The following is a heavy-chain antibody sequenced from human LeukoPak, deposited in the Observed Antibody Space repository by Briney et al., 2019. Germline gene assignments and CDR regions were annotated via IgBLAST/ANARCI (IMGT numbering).Heavy chain of an antibody. D-gene: IGHD6-13*01. CDR1: GYTFTSYG. CDR3: ARGPLGIAAAFYYFDY. V-gene: IGHV1-18*01. Sequence: EASVKVSCKASGYTFTSYGISWVRQAPGQGLEWMGWISAYNGNTNYAQKLQGRVTMTTDTSTSTAYMELRSLRSDDTAVYYCARGPLGIAAAFYYFDYWGQGTLVTVSS. J-gene: IGHJ4*02. CDR2: ISAYNGNT.